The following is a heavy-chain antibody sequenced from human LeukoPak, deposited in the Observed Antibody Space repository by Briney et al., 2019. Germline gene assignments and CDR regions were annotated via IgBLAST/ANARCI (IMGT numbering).Heavy chain of an antibody. V-gene: IGHV4-39*07. J-gene: IGHJ4*02. CDR3: ATVGYYDSSGPIDY. CDR2: IYHSGST. CDR1: GGSISSSSYY. Sequence: PSETLSLTCTVSGGSISSSSYYWGWIRQPPGKGLEWIGEIYHSGSTNYNPSLKSRVTISVDKSKNQFSLKLSSVTAADTAVYYCATVGYYDSSGPIDYWGQGTLVTVSS. D-gene: IGHD3-22*01.